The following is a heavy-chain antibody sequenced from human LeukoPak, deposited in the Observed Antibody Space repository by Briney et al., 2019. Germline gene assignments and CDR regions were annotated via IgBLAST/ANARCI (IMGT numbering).Heavy chain of an antibody. J-gene: IGHJ4*02. Sequence: GGSLRLSCAASGFTFSNYAVSWVRQAPGKGLEWVSGINVSGGSTFYADSVRGRFTISRDNSKNTLYLQMNSLRAEDTAVYYCAKDQYCTSTSCYVGHWGQGTLVTVSS. V-gene: IGHV3-23*01. CDR1: GFTFSNYA. CDR2: INVSGGST. CDR3: AKDQYCTSTSCYVGH. D-gene: IGHD2-2*01.